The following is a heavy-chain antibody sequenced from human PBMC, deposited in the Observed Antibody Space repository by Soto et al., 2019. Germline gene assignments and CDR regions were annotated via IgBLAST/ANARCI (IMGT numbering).Heavy chain of an antibody. D-gene: IGHD1-26*01. V-gene: IGHV3-73*01. Sequence: GESLKISCAASGFTFSGSAMHWVRQASGKGLEWVGRIRSKANSYATAYAASVKGRFTISRDDSKNTAYLQMNSLKTEDTAVYYCTRLRGSYFAFDIWGQGTMVTVSS. J-gene: IGHJ3*02. CDR1: GFTFSGSA. CDR2: IRSKANSYAT. CDR3: TRLRGSYFAFDI.